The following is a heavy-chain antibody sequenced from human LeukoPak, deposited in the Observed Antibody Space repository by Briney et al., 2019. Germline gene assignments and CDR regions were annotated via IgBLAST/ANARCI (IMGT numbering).Heavy chain of an antibody. D-gene: IGHD7-27*01. V-gene: IGHV3-23*01. J-gene: IGHJ4*02. CDR3: ARGPTGDYFDY. CDR2: ISGSGGST. CDR1: GFTFSSYA. Sequence: GGSLRLSCAAPGFTFSSYAMSWVRQAPGKGLEWVSAISGSGGSTYYADSVKGRFTISRDNAKNSLYLQMNSLRAEDTAVYYCARGPTGDYFDYWGQGTLVTVSS.